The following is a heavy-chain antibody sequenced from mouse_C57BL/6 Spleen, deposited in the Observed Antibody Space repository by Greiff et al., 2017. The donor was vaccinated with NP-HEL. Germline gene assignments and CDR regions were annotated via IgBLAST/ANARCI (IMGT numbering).Heavy chain of an antibody. J-gene: IGHJ4*01. D-gene: IGHD1-1*01. CDR1: GFTFSDYG. CDR2: ISSGGSTT. Sequence: DVKLVESGGGLVKPGGSLKLSCAASGFTFSDYGMHWVRQAPEKGLEWVAYISSGGSTTYYADTVKGRFTISRDNAKNTLFLQMTRLRSEDTAMYYCARTDYGGSFYAMDYWGQGTSVTVSS. CDR3: ARTDYGGSFYAMDY. V-gene: IGHV5-17*01.